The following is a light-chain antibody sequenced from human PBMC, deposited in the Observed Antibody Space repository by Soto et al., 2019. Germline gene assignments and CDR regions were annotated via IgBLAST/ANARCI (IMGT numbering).Light chain of an antibody. V-gene: IGKV3-20*01. CDR2: GAS. CDR1: QIVSAND. Sequence: EIVLTQSPGTLSLSPGERATLSCRASQIVSANDLAWYQQKPGQSPRLLIFGASSRATGIPDRFSGSGSGTDFTLTISRVEPEDFAVYYCQQYGSSPFTFGHGTKVDIK. CDR3: QQYGSSPFT. J-gene: IGKJ3*01.